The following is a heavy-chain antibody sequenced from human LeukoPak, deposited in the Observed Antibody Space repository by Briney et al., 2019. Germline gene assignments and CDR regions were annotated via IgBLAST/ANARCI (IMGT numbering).Heavy chain of an antibody. CDR3: ASTPTQMHY. CDR2: INSDGSTT. Sequence: GGSLRLSCAASGFTFSSYWMHWVRQAPGKGLVWVSRINSDGSTTSYADSVRGRFTISRDNAKNTLYLQMSSLRAEDTAVYYCASTPTQMHYWGQGTLVTVSS. J-gene: IGHJ4*02. D-gene: IGHD5-24*01. V-gene: IGHV3-74*01. CDR1: GFTFSSYW.